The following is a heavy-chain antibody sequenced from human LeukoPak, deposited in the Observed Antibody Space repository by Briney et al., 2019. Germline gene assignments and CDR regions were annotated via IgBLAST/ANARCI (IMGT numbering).Heavy chain of an antibody. CDR1: GYTFTTYG. Sequence: GGSLRLSCVGSGYTFTTYGMHWVRQAPGKGLEWVAFIRYDGSNKYYADSVKGRFTISRDNSKNTLYLQMNSLRAEDTAVYYCAKDRSAAAGAAVHWGQGTLVTVSS. J-gene: IGHJ4*02. CDR2: IRYDGSNK. CDR3: AKDRSAAAGAAVH. D-gene: IGHD6-13*01. V-gene: IGHV3-30*02.